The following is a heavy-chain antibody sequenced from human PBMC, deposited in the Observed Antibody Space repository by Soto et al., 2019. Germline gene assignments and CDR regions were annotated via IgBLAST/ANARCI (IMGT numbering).Heavy chain of an antibody. V-gene: IGHV3-15*01. CDR3: TTVTYYDSSGYYSY. D-gene: IGHD3-22*01. J-gene: IGHJ4*02. CDR2: IKSKTDGGTT. Sequence: GGSLRLSCAASGFTFSNAWMSWVRQAPGKGLEWVGRIKSKTDGGTTDYAAPVKGRFTISRDDSKNTLYLQMNSLKTEDTAVYYCTTVTYYDSSGYYSYWGQGTLVTVSS. CDR1: GFTFSNAW.